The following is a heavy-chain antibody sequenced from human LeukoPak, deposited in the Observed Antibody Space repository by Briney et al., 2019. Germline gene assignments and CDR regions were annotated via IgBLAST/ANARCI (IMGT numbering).Heavy chain of an antibody. CDR2: IKQDGSEK. J-gene: IGHJ4*02. V-gene: IGHV3-7*01. CDR3: AREVTVAAPLDY. CDR1: GFTFSSYW. Sequence: GGSLRLSCAAPGFTFSSYWMSWVRQAPGKGLEWVANIKQDGSEKYYMDSVKGRFTISRDNAKNSLYLQMNSLRAEDTAVYYCAREVTVAAPLDYWGQGTLVTVSS. D-gene: IGHD6-19*01.